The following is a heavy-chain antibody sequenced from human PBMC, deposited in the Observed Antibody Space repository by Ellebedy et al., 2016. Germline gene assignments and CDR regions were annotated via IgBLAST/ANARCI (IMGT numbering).Heavy chain of an antibody. D-gene: IGHD3-22*01. V-gene: IGHV4-34*01. Sequence: SQTLSLTXXVYGVSFSDYYWSWIRQPPGKGLEWIGEIHHSGFTKYNPSLRSRVTISGDTSKNQFSLKLTSVTAADTAVYFCATGLDRAKTGYWGQGTLVTVPS. CDR3: ATGLDRAKTGY. J-gene: IGHJ4*02. CDR1: GVSFSDYY. CDR2: IHHSGFT.